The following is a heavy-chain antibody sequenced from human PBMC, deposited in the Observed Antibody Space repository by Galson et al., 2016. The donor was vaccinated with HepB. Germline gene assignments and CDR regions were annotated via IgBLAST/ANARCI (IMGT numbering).Heavy chain of an antibody. J-gene: IGHJ4*02. D-gene: IGHD6-25*01. CDR1: KFRFSAYG. CDR2: ISYDGSNK. CDR3: AKHTYIYASAAFSGFDS. Sequence: SLRLSCAASKFRFSAYGMHWVRQAPGKGLEWVAVISYDGSNKYYADSVKGRFTISRDNSKNTLRLQMDGLKAEDTAIYYCAKHTYIYASAAFSGFDSWGQGTLVTVSS. V-gene: IGHV3-30*18.